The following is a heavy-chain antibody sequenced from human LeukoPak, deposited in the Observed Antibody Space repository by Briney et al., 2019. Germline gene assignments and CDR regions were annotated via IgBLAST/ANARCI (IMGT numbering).Heavy chain of an antibody. V-gene: IGHV3-21*01. CDR2: ISRSSNYI. D-gene: IGHD3-22*01. CDR3: ARGPTGLPRIYFDRSGYKRILDQHAFDI. J-gene: IGHJ3*02. Sequence: PGGSLRLSCAGFGFTFSTYDMNWVRQAPGKGLEWVSTISRSSNYIYYADSGKGRFTISRDNAKNSLYLQMNSLRAEDTAVYYCARGPTGLPRIYFDRSGYKRILDQHAFDIWGQGTMVTVSP. CDR1: GFTFSTYD.